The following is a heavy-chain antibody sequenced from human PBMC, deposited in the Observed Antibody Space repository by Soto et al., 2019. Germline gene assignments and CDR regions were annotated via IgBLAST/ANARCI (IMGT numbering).Heavy chain of an antibody. CDR3: EREFDYTGYYYGMDV. D-gene: IGHD4-4*01. V-gene: IGHV3-11*01. CDR1: GFTFSDYN. CDR2: ISGSGSTT. Sequence: PGGSLRLSCAASGFTFSDYNLSWIRQAPGRGLEWVSNISGSGSTTYYADSVKGRFTMSRDNAKNSLYLKMNSLRAEDKAVYYCEREFDYTGYYYGMDVWGHGTTVTVS. J-gene: IGHJ6*02.